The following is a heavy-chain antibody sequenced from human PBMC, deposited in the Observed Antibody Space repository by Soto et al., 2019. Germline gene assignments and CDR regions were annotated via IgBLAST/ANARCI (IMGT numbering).Heavy chain of an antibody. D-gene: IGHD5-12*01. CDR1: ADTFTSYY. Sequence: ASVKVSCKAPADTFTSYYIHWVRQAPGHGLEWMGIINPNGGSTRFAQKFQGRVTITADESTRTAYMELSSLRSEDTAVYYCVRGKMREMATILRDKWFDPWGQGTLVTVSS. CDR2: INPNGGST. CDR3: VRGKMREMATILRDKWFDP. V-gene: IGHV1-46*01. J-gene: IGHJ5*02.